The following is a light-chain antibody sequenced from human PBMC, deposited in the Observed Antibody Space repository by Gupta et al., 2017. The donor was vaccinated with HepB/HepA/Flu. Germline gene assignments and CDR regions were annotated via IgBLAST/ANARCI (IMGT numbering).Light chain of an antibody. J-gene: IGKJ2*01. CDR1: QSVSTN. CDR2: GAS. CDR3: QQDNNWPKT. Sequence: EIVMTQSPATLSVSPRERATLSCRASQSVSTNLAWYQQKPGQAPRLLIYGASTRATGIPARFSGSGSGTEFTLTISSLQSEDFAVYYCQQDNNWPKTFGQGTKLEIK. V-gene: IGKV3-15*01.